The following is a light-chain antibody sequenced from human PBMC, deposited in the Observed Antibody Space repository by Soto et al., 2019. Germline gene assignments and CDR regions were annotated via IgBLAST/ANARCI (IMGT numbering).Light chain of an antibody. CDR2: GAS. CDR1: QSISSN. Sequence: EIVITQSPATLSVSPGERATLSCRASQSISSNLAWYQHKPGQTPRLLIYGASSRATGIPDRFSGSGSGTDFSLTIRGLKPEDFAVYYCQQYRMSPNTFGQGTRLEIK. V-gene: IGKV3-20*01. CDR3: QQYRMSPNT. J-gene: IGKJ5*01.